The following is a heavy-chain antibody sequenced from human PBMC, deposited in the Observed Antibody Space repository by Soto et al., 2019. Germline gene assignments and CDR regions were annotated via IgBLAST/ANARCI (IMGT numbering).Heavy chain of an antibody. D-gene: IGHD5-18*01. J-gene: IGHJ4*02. CDR1: GGSFSGYY. Sequence: QVQLQQWGAGLLKPSETLSLTCAVYGGSFSGYYWSWIRQPPGKGLEWIWQINHSGSTNYNPSLKSLVIISVDTPKHQCSLKLSSVTAADPGAYCCARGGLDESYGSLYWGKGTVVSVSS. CDR3: ARGGLDESYGSLY. V-gene: IGHV4-34*01. CDR2: INHSGST.